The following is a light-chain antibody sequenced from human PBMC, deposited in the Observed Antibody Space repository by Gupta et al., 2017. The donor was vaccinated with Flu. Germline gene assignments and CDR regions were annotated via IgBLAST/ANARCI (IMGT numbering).Light chain of an antibody. Sequence: PSPLSVSPGETATLSCRASQSVSSSLAWYQQKRVQAPRLLISGASTRATGIPARFSGSGSGTEFTLTISSLQSEDFAFYYCHQENIWRKTFGQGTKLEIK. CDR2: GAS. V-gene: IGKV3-15*01. J-gene: IGKJ1*01. CDR3: HQENIWRKT. CDR1: QSVSSS.